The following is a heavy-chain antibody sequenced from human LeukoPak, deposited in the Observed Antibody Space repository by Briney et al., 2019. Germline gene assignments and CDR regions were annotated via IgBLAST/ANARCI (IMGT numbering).Heavy chain of an antibody. V-gene: IGHV3-23*01. D-gene: IGHD3-10*01. Sequence: GGSLRLSCVASAFTFSGYAMSWVRQVPGTGLEWGSVISGSGGITYYADSVKGRFTISRDNSKNTLYLQINSLRAENTAVYYCAKDRQGFGFGEQLDYYYMDVWGKGTTVTVSS. J-gene: IGHJ6*03. CDR3: AKDRQGFGFGEQLDYYYMDV. CDR1: AFTFSGYA. CDR2: ISGSGGIT.